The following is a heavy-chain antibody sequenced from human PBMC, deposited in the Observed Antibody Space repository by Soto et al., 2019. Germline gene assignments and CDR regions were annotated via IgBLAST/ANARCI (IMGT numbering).Heavy chain of an antibody. CDR3: SRGTSKGVVNGFDI. J-gene: IGHJ3*02. CDR1: GGSITNSNYY. V-gene: IGHV4-39*02. D-gene: IGHD3-3*01. Sequence: QMQLQESRPGPVKPSETLSLTCAVSGGSITNSNYYWGWIRQPPGKGLEWIGNIFYTGTTYYNPSIKSRVTISVGSSKNHLSLRLSSVTAADTAVFCCSRGTSKGVVNGFDIWGRGTMVTVSS. CDR2: IFYTGTT.